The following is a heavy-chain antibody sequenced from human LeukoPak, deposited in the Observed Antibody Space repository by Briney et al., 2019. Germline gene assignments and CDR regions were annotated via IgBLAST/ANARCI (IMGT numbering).Heavy chain of an antibody. V-gene: IGHV1-18*01. CDR2: ISAYNGNT. J-gene: IGHJ5*02. D-gene: IGHD2-21*02. CDR1: GYTFTIYG. CDR3: ARDACVSCGGDCCHDP. Sequence: ASVKVSCKASGYTFTIYGISWVRQAPGQGLEWMGWISAYNGNTNYAQKFQGRVIMTTDTSTTTAYMELRSLRSDDTAVYYCARDACVSCGGDCCHDPWGQGTLVTVSS.